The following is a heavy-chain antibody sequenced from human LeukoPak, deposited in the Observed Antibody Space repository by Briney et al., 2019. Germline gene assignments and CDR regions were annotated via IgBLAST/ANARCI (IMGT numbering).Heavy chain of an antibody. D-gene: IGHD2-15*01. J-gene: IGHJ4*02. CDR2: IKQDGSAK. CDR1: GFTFSSYA. V-gene: IGHV3-7*03. Sequence: GGSLRLSCAASGFTFSSYAMSWVRQAPGKGLEWVANIKQDGSAKPYVDSVKGRFTISRDNAKNSLFLQMNSLRAEDTAVYYCARDNGWSADFWGQGTLVTVSS. CDR3: ARDNGWSADF.